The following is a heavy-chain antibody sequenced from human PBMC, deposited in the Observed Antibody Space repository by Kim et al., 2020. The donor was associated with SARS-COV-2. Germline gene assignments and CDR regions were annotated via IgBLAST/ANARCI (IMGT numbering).Heavy chain of an antibody. J-gene: IGHJ3*02. CDR3: ARDYRVVITPDAFDI. V-gene: IGHV3-30*07. D-gene: IGHD3-22*01. Sequence: DPVKGRFTISRDNSKNTLYLQMNSLRAEDTAVYYCARDYRVVITPDAFDIWGQGTMVTVSS.